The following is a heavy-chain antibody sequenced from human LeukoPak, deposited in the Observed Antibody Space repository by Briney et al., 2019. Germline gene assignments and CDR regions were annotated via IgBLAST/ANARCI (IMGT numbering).Heavy chain of an antibody. V-gene: IGHV1-2*02. J-gene: IGHJ5*02. D-gene: IGHD6-13*01. Sequence: GASVTVSCKASGYTFTGYYMHWVRQAPGQGLEWMGWINPNSGGTNYAQKFQGRVTMTRDTCISTAYMELSRLRSDDTAVYYCARVDGYSSSWSVEIWFDPWGQGTLVTVSS. CDR3: ARVDGYSSSWSVEIWFDP. CDR1: GYTFTGYY. CDR2: INPNSGGT.